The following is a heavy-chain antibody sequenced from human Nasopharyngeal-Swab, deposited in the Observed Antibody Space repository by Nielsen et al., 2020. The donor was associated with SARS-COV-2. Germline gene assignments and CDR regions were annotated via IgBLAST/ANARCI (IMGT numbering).Heavy chain of an antibody. D-gene: IGHD6-19*01. CDR3: ARITVAGDYYYGMDV. V-gene: IGHV3-21*01. J-gene: IGHJ6*02. CDR2: ISSSSSYI. Sequence: GESLKISCAASGFTFSSYSMNWVRQDPGKGLEWVSSISSSSSYIYYADSVKGRFTISRDNAKNSLYLQMNSLRAEDTAVYYCARITVAGDYYYGMDVWGQGTTVTVSS. CDR1: GFTFSSYS.